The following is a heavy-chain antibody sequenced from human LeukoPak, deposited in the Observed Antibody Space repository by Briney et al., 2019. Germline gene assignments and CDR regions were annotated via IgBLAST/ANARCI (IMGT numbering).Heavy chain of an antibody. CDR1: GGSLSSYY. V-gene: IGHV4-59*01. J-gene: IGHJ5*02. CDR2: IYYSGST. CDR3: ARSSIAARGWFDP. Sequence: SETLSLTCTVSGGSLSSYYWSWIRQPPGKGLEWIGYIYYSGSTNYNPSLKSRVTISVDTSKNQFSLKLSSVTAADTAVYYCARSSIAARGWFDPWGQGTLVTVSS. D-gene: IGHD6-6*01.